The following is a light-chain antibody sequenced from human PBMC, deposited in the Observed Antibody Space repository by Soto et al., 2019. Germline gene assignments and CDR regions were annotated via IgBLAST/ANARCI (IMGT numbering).Light chain of an antibody. V-gene: IGLV2-14*03. CDR2: DVT. Sequence: QSALTQPASVSGSPGQSITISCTGTSSDIGRYDYVSWYRQHQGEAPKLIIYDVTNRPSGVSYRFSGSKSGNTASLTISGLQAEDEADYFCSSSTSSSDFVLVGGGTTLTVL. CDR1: SSDIGRYDY. J-gene: IGLJ2*01. CDR3: SSSTSSSDFVL.